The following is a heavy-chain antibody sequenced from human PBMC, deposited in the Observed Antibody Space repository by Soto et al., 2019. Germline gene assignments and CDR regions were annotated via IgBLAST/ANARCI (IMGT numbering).Heavy chain of an antibody. J-gene: IGHJ6*02. D-gene: IGHD2-2*01. CDR2: TRSNGEYT. Sequence: PGGSLRLCCAVSGFTFGSYAMTWVRQAPGKGLEWVSTTRSNGEYTYYSNSVRGRFTVSRDNSKNTLYLEMSSLRAEDTAVYYCAKDSNSVEVSAARVYGMDVWGQGTTVTVSS. CDR3: AKDSNSVEVSAARVYGMDV. V-gene: IGHV3-23*01. CDR1: GFTFGSYA.